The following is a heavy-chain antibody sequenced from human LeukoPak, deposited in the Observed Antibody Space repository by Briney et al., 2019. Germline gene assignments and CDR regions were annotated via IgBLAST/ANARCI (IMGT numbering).Heavy chain of an antibody. CDR1: GASLSDYY. D-gene: IGHD3-10*01. J-gene: IGHJ5*02. CDR2: IDLSGIT. V-gene: IGHV4-34*01. CDR3: AKSSQVGSYNWFDP. Sequence: SETLFLTCAVYGASLSDYYWSWIRQPPGKGLEWIGEIDLSGITKYNPSLKGRVIISRDTSKNQFSLDLTSVTAADTAVYYCAKSSQVGSYNWFDPWGQGNLVTVSS.